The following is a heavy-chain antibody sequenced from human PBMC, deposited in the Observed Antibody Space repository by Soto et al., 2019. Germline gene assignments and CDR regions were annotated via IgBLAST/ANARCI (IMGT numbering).Heavy chain of an antibody. CDR3: AKDLEGFIVATICLAY. D-gene: IGHD5-12*01. V-gene: IGHV3-23*01. Sequence: PGGSLRLSCAASGFTFSSYSMSRVRQAPGKGLEWVSGFRSSGDDGTTYYADSVKGRFTISRDNSKNTLYLQMNSLRAEDTAVYYCAKDLEGFIVATICLAYWGQGTLVTVSS. J-gene: IGHJ4*02. CDR2: FRSSGDDGTT. CDR1: GFTFSSYS.